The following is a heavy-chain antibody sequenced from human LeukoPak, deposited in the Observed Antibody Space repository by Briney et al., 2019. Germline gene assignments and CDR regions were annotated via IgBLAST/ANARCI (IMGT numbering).Heavy chain of an antibody. CDR3: ARAPYSADSSATPPAFDI. CDR1: GFTVSRHY. D-gene: IGHD3-22*01. Sequence: PGGSLRLSCAASGFTVSRHYMSWVRQTPGKGLEWVSIIYSPGGTYYADSVKGRFTISRDNSKNTVYLQMNSLRVEDTAVYYCARAPYSADSSATPPAFDIGGQGTMVTVSS. CDR2: IYSPGGT. J-gene: IGHJ3*02. V-gene: IGHV3-53*01.